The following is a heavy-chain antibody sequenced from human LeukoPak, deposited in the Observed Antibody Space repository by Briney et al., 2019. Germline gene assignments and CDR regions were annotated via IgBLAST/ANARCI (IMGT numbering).Heavy chain of an antibody. CDR2: IYHSGST. V-gene: IGHV4-38-2*01. Sequence: SETLSLTCAVSGYSISSGYYWGWIRQPPGKGLEWIGSIYHSGSTYYNPSLKSRVTISVDTSKNQFSLELSSVTAADTAVYYCQRGYSYGSFDYWGQGTLVTVSS. D-gene: IGHD5-18*01. CDR3: QRGYSYGSFDY. J-gene: IGHJ4*02. CDR1: GYSISSGYY.